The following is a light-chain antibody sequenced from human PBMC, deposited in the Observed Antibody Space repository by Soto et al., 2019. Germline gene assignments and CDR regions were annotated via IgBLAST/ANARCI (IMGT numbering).Light chain of an antibody. CDR1: SSDVGGYNY. CDR2: EVS. J-gene: IGLJ1*01. Sequence: QSSLTQPASVSGSPGQSITISCTGTSSDVGGYNYVSWYQQHPGKAPKLMIYEVSNRPSRVSNRFSGSKSGNTASLTISGLQGEDEADYYCSAYTVSRTYVFGTGTKLTVL. CDR3: SAYTVSRTYV. V-gene: IGLV2-14*01.